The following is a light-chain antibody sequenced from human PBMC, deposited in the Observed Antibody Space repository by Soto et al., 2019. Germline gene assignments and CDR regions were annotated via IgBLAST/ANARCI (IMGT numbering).Light chain of an antibody. J-gene: IGKJ3*01. CDR1: QSVSSSY. CDR2: GAS. CDR3: QQYGSSSGFT. V-gene: IGKV3-20*01. Sequence: EIVLTQSPGTLSLSPGERATLSCRASQSVSSSYLAWYQQKPGQAPRLLIYGASSRATGIPDRFSGSGSGTDFTLTICRLEPEDFAVYYCQQYGSSSGFTFGPGTKVDIK.